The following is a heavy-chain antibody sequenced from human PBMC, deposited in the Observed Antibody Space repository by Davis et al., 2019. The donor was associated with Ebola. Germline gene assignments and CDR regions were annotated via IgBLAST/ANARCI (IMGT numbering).Heavy chain of an antibody. J-gene: IGHJ3*01. CDR3: AKDNRNIWSEV. Sequence: GGSLRLSCSASGFIFSTYVMSWVRQAPGKRLEWVSTYGTSADTYYADSVKGRFTISRDNSKNTLYLQMNGLRVEDTAIYYCAKDNRNIWSEVWGQGTMVTVSS. D-gene: IGHD2/OR15-2a*01. V-gene: IGHV3-23*01. CDR2: GTSADT. CDR1: GFIFSTYV.